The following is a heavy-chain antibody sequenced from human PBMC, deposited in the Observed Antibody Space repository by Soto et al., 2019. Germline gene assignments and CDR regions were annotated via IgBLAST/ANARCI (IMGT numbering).Heavy chain of an antibody. V-gene: IGHV1-69*02. CDR2: IIPILGIA. CDR1: GGTFSSXX. J-gene: IGHJ5*02. Sequence: QVQLVQSGAEVKKPGSSVKVSCKASGGTFSSXXXXXXXXXXXQGLEWMGRIIPILGIANYAQKFQGRVTXXXXXXXXXXXXXXXXXXXXXXXXXXXXXXXXXXXXXFDPWGQGTLVTVSS. CDR3: XXXXXXXXXXFDP.